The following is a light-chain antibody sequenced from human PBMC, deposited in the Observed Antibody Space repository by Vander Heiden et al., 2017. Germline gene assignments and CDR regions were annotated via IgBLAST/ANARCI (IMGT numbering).Light chain of an antibody. CDR3: QQYGST. Sequence: VMTQSPGTLSLSPGERATLSCRASQSVSSSYLAWYQQKPGQAPRLLIYGASSRATGIPDRFSGSGSGTDFTLTISRLEPEDFAVYYCQQYGSTFGGGTKVEIK. CDR1: QSVSSSY. J-gene: IGKJ4*01. CDR2: GAS. V-gene: IGKV3-20*01.